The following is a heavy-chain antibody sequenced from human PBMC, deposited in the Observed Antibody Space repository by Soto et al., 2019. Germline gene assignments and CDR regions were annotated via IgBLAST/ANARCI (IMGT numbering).Heavy chain of an antibody. CDR2: IWYDGSNN. J-gene: IGHJ3*02. Sequence: QVQLVESGGGVVQPGRSLRLSCAASGFTFSSYGMHWVRQAPGKGLEWVAVIWYDGSNNYYADSVKGRITICRDNSTITQYLQMNSLRAEDTAVYYCARGSSSWYKDDAFDIWGQGTMVTVSS. CDR3: ARGSSSWYKDDAFDI. D-gene: IGHD6-13*01. V-gene: IGHV3-33*01. CDR1: GFTFSSYG.